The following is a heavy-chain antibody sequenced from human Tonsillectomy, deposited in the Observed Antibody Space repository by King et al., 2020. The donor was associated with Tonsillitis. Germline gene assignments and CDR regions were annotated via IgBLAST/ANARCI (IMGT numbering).Heavy chain of an antibody. Sequence: VQLVESGGGVVQPGRSLRLSCAASGFTFSRYGMHWVRQSPGGGLGWVAVIGNGGSVTDFVDSVKGRFTLSRDNSENTLYMQMNSLRVEDTAVYYCAKEIKQVAGDWYFDLWGRGTLVIVSS. CDR3: AKEIKQVAGDWYFDL. J-gene: IGHJ2*01. D-gene: IGHD6-19*01. V-gene: IGHV3-30*18. CDR1: GFTFSRYG. CDR2: IGNGGSVT.